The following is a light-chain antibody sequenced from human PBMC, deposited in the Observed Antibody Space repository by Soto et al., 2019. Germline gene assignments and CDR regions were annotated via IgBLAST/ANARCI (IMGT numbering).Light chain of an antibody. CDR2: EVT. Sequence: QSVLTQPASVSGSPRQSITISCTGTNSDVGSYNLVSWFQQHPGKAPKLVIYEVTKRPSGVSDRFSGSTSVNSASLTISGLQADDEADYYCCLYIGATTYVFGTGTKVTVL. J-gene: IGLJ1*01. CDR3: CLYIGATTYV. CDR1: NSDVGSYNL. V-gene: IGLV2-23*02.